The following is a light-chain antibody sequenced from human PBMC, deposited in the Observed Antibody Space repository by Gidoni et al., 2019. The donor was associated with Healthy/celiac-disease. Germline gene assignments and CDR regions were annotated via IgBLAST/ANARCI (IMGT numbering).Light chain of an antibody. CDR3: QQYNSYSYT. V-gene: IGKV1-5*03. CDR2: KAS. Sequence: DIQITQCHSTLSASVGDRVTISCRASQSISSWLAWYQQKPGKAPKLLIYKASSLESGVPSRFSGSGSGTEFTLTISSLQPDDFATYYCQQYNSYSYTFGQGTKLEIK. CDR1: QSISSW. J-gene: IGKJ2*01.